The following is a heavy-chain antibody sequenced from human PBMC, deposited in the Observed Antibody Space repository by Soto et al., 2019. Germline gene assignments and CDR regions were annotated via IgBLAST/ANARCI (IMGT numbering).Heavy chain of an antibody. D-gene: IGHD3-22*01. V-gene: IGHV1-18*01. CDR2: ISAYNGNT. J-gene: IGHJ4*02. CDR1: GYTFTSYG. CDR3: ASLYYYDSSGYYSTPTYYFDY. Sequence: ASVKVSCKASGYTFTSYGISWVRQAPGQGLEWMGWISAYNGNTNYAQKLQGRVTMTTDTSTSTAYMELRSLRSDDTAVYYCASLYYYDSSGYYSTPTYYFDYWGQGTLVTVSS.